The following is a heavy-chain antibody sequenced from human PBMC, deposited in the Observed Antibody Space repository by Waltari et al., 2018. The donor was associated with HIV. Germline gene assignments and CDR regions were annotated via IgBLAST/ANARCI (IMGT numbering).Heavy chain of an antibody. V-gene: IGHV3-48*04. CDR1: GFTFSSYS. Sequence: EVQLVESGGGLVQPGGSLRLSCAASGFTFSSYSINWVRQAPGKGVGWVSYISSTSNTIYCAGSVKCRFTVSRDNAKNSLSLQMNSLRAEDTAVYFCAKEVVALPHYYYYGLDVWGQGTTVTVSS. D-gene: IGHD2-15*01. CDR2: ISSTSNTI. CDR3: AKEVVALPHYYYYGLDV. J-gene: IGHJ6*02.